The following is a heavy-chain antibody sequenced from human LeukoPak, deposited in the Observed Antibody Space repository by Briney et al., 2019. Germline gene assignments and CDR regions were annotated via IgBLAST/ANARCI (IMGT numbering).Heavy chain of an antibody. J-gene: IGHJ6*03. CDR3: ARHGPDRDYSSSSYRPPGYYYYMDV. CDR1: GYSFTSYW. D-gene: IGHD6-6*01. Sequence: GESLKISCKGSGYSFTSYWIGWVRQMPGKGLEWMGIIYPGDSDTRYSPSFQGQVTISADKSISTAYLQWSSLKASDTAMYYCARHGPDRDYSSSSYRPPGYYYYMDVWGKGTTVTVSS. CDR2: IYPGDSDT. V-gene: IGHV5-51*01.